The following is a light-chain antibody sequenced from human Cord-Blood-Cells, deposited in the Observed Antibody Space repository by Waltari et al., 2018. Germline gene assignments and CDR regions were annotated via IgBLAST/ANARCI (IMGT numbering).Light chain of an antibody. CDR3: QQYYSYPWT. CDR2: AAS. J-gene: IGKJ1*01. CDR1: QGISSN. Sequence: AIRMPQSPSSSSASTGHRVTVTGRASQGISSNLAWYQQKPGKATKLLIYAASTLQSGVPSRFSVSGSGTDFTLTISCLQSEDFATYYCQQYYSYPWTFGQGTKVEIK. V-gene: IGKV1-8*01.